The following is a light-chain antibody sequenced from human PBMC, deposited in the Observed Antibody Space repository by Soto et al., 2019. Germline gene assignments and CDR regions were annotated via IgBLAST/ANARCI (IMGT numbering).Light chain of an antibody. J-gene: IGLJ3*02. V-gene: IGLV2-14*01. Sequence: QAVVTQPASVSASPGQSLTISCTGTSTDVGGYNYVSWYQQHPGKAPKLIIYEFSNRPSGVSNRFSGSKSGNTASLTISGLQAEDEADYYCSSYTGSSTLWVFGGGTKLTVL. CDR3: SSYTGSSTLWV. CDR2: EFS. CDR1: STDVGGYNY.